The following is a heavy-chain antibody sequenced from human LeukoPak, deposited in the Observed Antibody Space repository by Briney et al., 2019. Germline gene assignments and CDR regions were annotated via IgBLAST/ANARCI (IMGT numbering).Heavy chain of an antibody. Sequence: SETLSLTCSVSGGSISSYYRFWIRQPPGKGLEWIGSVFHSGNTNYNPSLKSRVTISVDTSKNQFSLKLSSVTVADTAVYYCASSDIVTGTTYYFDYWGQGTLVTVSS. CDR1: GGSISSYY. CDR3: ASSDIVTGTTYYFDY. CDR2: VFHSGNT. D-gene: IGHD1-14*01. V-gene: IGHV4-59*01. J-gene: IGHJ4*02.